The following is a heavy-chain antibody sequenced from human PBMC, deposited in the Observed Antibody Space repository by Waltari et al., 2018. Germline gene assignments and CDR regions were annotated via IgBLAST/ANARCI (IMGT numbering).Heavy chain of an antibody. CDR3: ARRAGVAVRGHNWFDP. J-gene: IGHJ5*02. Sequence: QVQLVQSGAEVKKPGASVKVSCKASGYTFTGYYMQWVRQAPGQGLEWMGWINPNSGGTNYAQKFQGRVTMTRDTSISTAYMELSRLRSDDTAVYYCARRAGVAVRGHNWFDPWGQGTLVTVSS. V-gene: IGHV1-2*02. D-gene: IGHD3-3*01. CDR2: INPNSGGT. CDR1: GYTFTGYY.